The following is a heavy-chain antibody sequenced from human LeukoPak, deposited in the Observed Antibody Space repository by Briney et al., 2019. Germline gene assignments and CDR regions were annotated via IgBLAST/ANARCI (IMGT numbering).Heavy chain of an antibody. CDR1: GFTFSSYA. CDR2: ISGSGGST. D-gene: IGHD2-15*01. Sequence: GGSLRLSCAASGFTFSSYAMSWVRQAPGKGLEWVSAISGSGGSTYYADSVKGRFTISRDNSKNTLYLQMNSLRAEDTAVYYCAKDFYCSGGICSSSGMDVWGKGPTVTVSS. CDR3: AKDFYCSGGICSSSGMDV. V-gene: IGHV3-23*01. J-gene: IGHJ6*04.